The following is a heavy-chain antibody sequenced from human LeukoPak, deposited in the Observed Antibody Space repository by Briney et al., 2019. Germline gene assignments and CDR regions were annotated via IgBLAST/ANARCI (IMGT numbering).Heavy chain of an antibody. J-gene: IGHJ4*02. CDR3: ARDPGGSLDY. CDR1: GFTFSSYS. V-gene: IGHV3-48*01. CDR2: ISSSSSTI. Sequence: PGGSLRLSCAASGFTFSSYSMKWVRQAPGKGLEWVSYISSSSSTIYYADSVKGRFTISRDNAKNSLYLQMNSLRAEDTAVYYCARDPGGSLDYWGQGTLVTVSS. D-gene: IGHD1-26*01.